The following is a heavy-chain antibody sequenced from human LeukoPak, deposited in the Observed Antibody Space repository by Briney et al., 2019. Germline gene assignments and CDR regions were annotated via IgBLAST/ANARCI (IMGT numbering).Heavy chain of an antibody. V-gene: IGHV3-11*01. Sequence: GGSLRLSFAASGFIFTDYFINWIRQAPGKGPEWVSYISSDGTTIEYAESVKGRFTISRDNAKNSVHLQMNSLRAEDTAVYYCAKDLKATRNEYFQHWGQGTLVTVSS. CDR3: AKDLKATRNEYFQH. CDR1: GFIFTDYF. J-gene: IGHJ1*01. CDR2: ISSDGTTI. D-gene: IGHD1-14*01.